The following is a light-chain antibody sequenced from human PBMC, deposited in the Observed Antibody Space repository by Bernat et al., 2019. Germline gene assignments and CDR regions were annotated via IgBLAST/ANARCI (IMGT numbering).Light chain of an antibody. V-gene: IGLV2-18*02. CDR2: EVT. CDR3: SSYTRTSTFV. J-gene: IGLJ1*01. CDR1: RSDVGSHNR. Sequence: QSALTQPPSVSGSPGQSVTISCTGTRSDVGSHNRVSCYQQSPGTAPKLIIYEVTNRPAGVPDRFSGSKSGNTASLTISGLQADDEADYYCSSYTRTSTFVFGTGTKVTVL.